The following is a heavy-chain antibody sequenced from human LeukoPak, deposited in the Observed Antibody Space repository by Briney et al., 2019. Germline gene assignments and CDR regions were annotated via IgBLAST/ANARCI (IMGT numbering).Heavy chain of an antibody. CDR1: GFIFSNYW. D-gene: IGHD6-13*01. CDR3: ARAGSSWYFDY. V-gene: IGHV3-7*01. J-gene: IGHJ4*02. Sequence: GGSLRLSCAASGFIFSNYWMNWVRQAPGKGLEWVANIKQDGSEKYYVDSVKGRFIISRDNAKNSLYLQMNSLRAEDTAVYYCARAGSSWYFDYWGQGTLVTVSS. CDR2: IKQDGSEK.